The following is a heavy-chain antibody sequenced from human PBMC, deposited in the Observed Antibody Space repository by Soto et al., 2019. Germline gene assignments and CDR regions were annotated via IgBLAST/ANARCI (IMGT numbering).Heavy chain of an antibody. CDR1: GGSFSGYY. J-gene: IGHJ6*02. V-gene: IGHV4-34*01. CDR2: INHSGST. Sequence: QVQLQQWGAGLLKPSETLSLTCAVYGGSFSGYYWSWIRQPPGKGLEWIGEINHSGSTNYNPSLKSRVTISVDSSKNQFSLKLSSVTAADTAVYYCAREGYDILTGWEAGMDVWGQGTTVTVSS. CDR3: AREGYDILTGWEAGMDV. D-gene: IGHD3-9*01.